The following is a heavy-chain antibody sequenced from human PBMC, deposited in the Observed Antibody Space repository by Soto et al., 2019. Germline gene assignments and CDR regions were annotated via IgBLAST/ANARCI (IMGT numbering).Heavy chain of an antibody. J-gene: IGHJ4*02. D-gene: IGHD3-22*01. V-gene: IGHV1-69*13. CDR3: AKDGTLYDSSGYYYLY. CDR1: GGTFSGYA. Sequence: SVKVSCKASGGTFSGYAISWVRQAPGQGLEWMGGIIPIFGTANYAQKFQGRVTITADESTSTAYMELSSLRSEDTAVYYCAKDGTLYDSSGYYYLYRGQGTLVTVSS. CDR2: IIPIFGTA.